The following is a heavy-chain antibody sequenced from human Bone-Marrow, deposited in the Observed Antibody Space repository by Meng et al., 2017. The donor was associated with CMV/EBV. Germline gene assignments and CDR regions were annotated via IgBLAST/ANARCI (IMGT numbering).Heavy chain of an antibody. J-gene: IGHJ5*02. V-gene: IGHV3-33*01. Sequence: GESLKISCAASGFTFSSYGMHWVRQAPGRGLEWVAVIWYDGGNKYYADSVKGRFTISRDNSKNTLYLQMNSLRAEDTAVYYCARGEGIVLTWGQGTLVTVSS. CDR2: IWYDGGNK. CDR1: GFTFSSYG. D-gene: IGHD3-16*01. CDR3: ARGEGIVLT.